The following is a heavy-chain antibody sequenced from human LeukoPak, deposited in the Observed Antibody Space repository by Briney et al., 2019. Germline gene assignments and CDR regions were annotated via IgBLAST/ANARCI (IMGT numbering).Heavy chain of an antibody. V-gene: IGHV3-11*04. Sequence: GGSLRLSCAASGFTFSDYYMSWIRQAPGKGLEWVSYISSSGSTIYYADSVKGRFTISRDNAKNSLYLQMNSLRAEDTAVYYCARDHVVVPAAIVLGYYYYMDVWGKGTTVTVSS. J-gene: IGHJ6*03. CDR1: GFTFSDYY. CDR3: ARDHVVVPAAIVLGYYYYMDV. D-gene: IGHD2-2*01. CDR2: ISSSGSTI.